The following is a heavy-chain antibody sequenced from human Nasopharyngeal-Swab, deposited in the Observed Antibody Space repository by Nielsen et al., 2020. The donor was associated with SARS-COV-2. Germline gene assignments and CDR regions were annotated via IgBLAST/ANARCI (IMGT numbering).Heavy chain of an antibody. D-gene: IGHD3-22*01. V-gene: IGHV1-46*01. Sequence: ASVKVSCKASGYTFTGYYMHWVRQAPGQGLEWMGIINPSGGSTSYAQKFQGRVTMTRDTSTSTVYMELSSLRSEDTAVYYCAREEIYDSSGYYSYYYYYGMDVWGQGTTVTVSS. CDR2: INPSGGST. CDR3: AREEIYDSSGYYSYYYYYGMDV. CDR1: GYTFTGYY. J-gene: IGHJ6*02.